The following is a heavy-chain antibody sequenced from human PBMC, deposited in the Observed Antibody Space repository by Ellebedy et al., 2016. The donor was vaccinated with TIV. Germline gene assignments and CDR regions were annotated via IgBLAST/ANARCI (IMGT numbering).Heavy chain of an antibody. CDR3: ARAQDGTVAGFDY. CDR1: GFTFNKYW. V-gene: IGHV3-7*01. Sequence: GESLKISCTASGFTFNKYWMNWVRQAPGKGPEWVANIKQDGSEKYYVDSVKGRFTVSRDNAKNSLFLQMNSLRAEDTAVYYCARAQDGTVAGFDYWGQGTLVSVSS. J-gene: IGHJ4*02. CDR2: IKQDGSEK. D-gene: IGHD6-19*01.